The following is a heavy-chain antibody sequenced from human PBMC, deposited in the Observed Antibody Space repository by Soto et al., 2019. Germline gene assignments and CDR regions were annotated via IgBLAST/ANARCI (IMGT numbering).Heavy chain of an antibody. CDR3: ARKRDGYSPGWYFDL. J-gene: IGHJ2*01. CDR1: GGTFSSYA. CDR2: IIPIFGTA. Sequence: QVQLVQSGAEVKKPGSSVKVSCKASGGTFSSYAISWVRQAPGQGLEWMGGIIPIFGTAIYAQKFQGRVTITADESTSTAYMELSSLRSEDTAVYYCARKRDGYSPGWYFDLWGRGTLVTVSS. D-gene: IGHD5-18*01. V-gene: IGHV1-69*01.